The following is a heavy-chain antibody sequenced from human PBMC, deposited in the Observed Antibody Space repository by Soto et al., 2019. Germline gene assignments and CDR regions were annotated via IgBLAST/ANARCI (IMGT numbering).Heavy chain of an antibody. CDR1: GFTFSSYG. CDR3: ASNYDSSGPEYFQH. Sequence: GGSLRLSCAASGFTFSSYGMHWVRQAPGKGLEWVAVIRYDGSNKYYADSVKGRFTISRDNSKNTLYLQMNSLRAEDTAVYYCASNYDSSGPEYFQHWGQGTLVTVSS. J-gene: IGHJ1*01. CDR2: IRYDGSNK. D-gene: IGHD3-22*01. V-gene: IGHV3-30*02.